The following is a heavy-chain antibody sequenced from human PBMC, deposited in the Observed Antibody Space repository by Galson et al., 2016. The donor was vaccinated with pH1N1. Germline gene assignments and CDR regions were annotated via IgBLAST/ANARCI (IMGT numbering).Heavy chain of an antibody. V-gene: IGHV1-18*04. CDR2: ISVYNGNT. Sequence: SVKVSCKASGYTFTGYGISWVRQAPGQGLEWMGWISVYNGNTNYAQKLQGRVTMTTDTSTSTAYMELRSLRSDDTAVYYCARDGESMRGSYFNYYDYGMDVWGQGTTVTVSS. J-gene: IGHJ6*02. D-gene: IGHD1-26*01. CDR3: ARDGESMRGSYFNYYDYGMDV. CDR1: GYTFTGYG.